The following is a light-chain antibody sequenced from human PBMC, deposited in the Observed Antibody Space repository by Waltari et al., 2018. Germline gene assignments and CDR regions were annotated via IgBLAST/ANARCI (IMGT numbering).Light chain of an antibody. CDR3: QHYVRLPVT. Sequence: EIVLTQFPGPLSLSPGERATLSCRTSQSVGRTLAWYQQKPGQAPRLLIYGASIRATGIPDRFSGSGSGTDFSLTISRLEPEDFAVYYCQHYVRLPVTFGQGTKVEIK. J-gene: IGKJ1*01. V-gene: IGKV3-20*01. CDR1: QSVGRT. CDR2: GAS.